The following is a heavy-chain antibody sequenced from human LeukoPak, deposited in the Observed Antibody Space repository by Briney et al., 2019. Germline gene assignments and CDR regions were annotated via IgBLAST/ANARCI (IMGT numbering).Heavy chain of an antibody. Sequence: GASVKVSCEASGYTFTSYGISWVRQAPGQGLEWMGWISAYNGNTNYAQKLQGRVTMTTDTSTSTAYMELRSLRSDDTAVYYCAGAYYYDSSGYYYYGMDVWGQGTTVTVSS. D-gene: IGHD3-22*01. CDR1: GYTFTSYG. CDR2: ISAYNGNT. J-gene: IGHJ6*02. V-gene: IGHV1-18*01. CDR3: AGAYYYDSSGYYYYGMDV.